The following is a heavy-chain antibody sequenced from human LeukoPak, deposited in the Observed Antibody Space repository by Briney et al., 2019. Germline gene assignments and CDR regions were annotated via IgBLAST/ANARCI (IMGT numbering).Heavy chain of an antibody. D-gene: IGHD6-19*01. CDR1: GFSFRVYE. CDR2: ISSSGTTT. Sequence: GGSLRLSCAASGFSFRVYEIHWVRQAPGKGLEWISDISSSGTTTYYADSVKGRFTISRDNAKNSLYLQMNSLRAEDTAVYYCTNLTVASNFDYWSQGTLVTVSS. V-gene: IGHV3-48*03. CDR3: TNLTVASNFDY. J-gene: IGHJ4*02.